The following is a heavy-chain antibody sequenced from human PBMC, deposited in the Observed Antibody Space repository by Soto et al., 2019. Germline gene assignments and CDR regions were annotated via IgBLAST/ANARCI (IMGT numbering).Heavy chain of an antibody. J-gene: IGHJ4*02. CDR1: GYTFTGYY. D-gene: IGHD2-2*01. V-gene: IGHV1-2*04. CDR3: ARGGQIVVVPAAMDNDY. CDR2: INPNSGGT. Sequence: ASVKVSCKASGYTFTGYYMHWVRQAPGQGFEWMGWINPNSGGTNYAQKFQGWVTMTRDTSISTAYMELSRLRSDDTAVYYCARGGQIVVVPAAMDNDYWGQGTLVTVSS.